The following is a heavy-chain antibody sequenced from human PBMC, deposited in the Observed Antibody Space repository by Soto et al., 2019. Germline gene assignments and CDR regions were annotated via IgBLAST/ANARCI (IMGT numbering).Heavy chain of an antibody. CDR2: IYYSGST. V-gene: IGHV4-59*02. Sequence: SETLSLTCTVSGGSVSGFYWSWIRQPPGKGLEWIGYIYYSGSTNYNPSLKSRVTISVDTSRNQFSLKLISVTAADTAVYYCARGKEYFDYWGQGTLVTVSS. CDR1: GGSVSGFY. J-gene: IGHJ4*02. CDR3: ARGKEYFDY.